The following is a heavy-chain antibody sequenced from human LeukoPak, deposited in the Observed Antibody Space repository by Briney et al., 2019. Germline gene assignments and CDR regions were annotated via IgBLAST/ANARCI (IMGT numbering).Heavy chain of an antibody. J-gene: IGHJ2*01. Sequence: MTSETLSLTCTVSGGSISTSTYYWGWIRQPPGKGLEWIGSTSYSGSTYNNPSLKSRVTISVDTSKNQFSLKLSSVTAPDTAVYYCASRLYSGSYNWYFALWGRGTLVTVS. CDR3: ASRLYSGSYNWYFAL. CDR2: TSYSGST. D-gene: IGHD1-26*01. V-gene: IGHV4-39*01. CDR1: GGSISTSTYY.